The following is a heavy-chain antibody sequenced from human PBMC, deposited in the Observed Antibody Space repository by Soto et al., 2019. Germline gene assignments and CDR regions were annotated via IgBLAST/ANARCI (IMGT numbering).Heavy chain of an antibody. CDR2: ISAYNGNT. D-gene: IGHD3-3*01. Sequence: ASVKVSCKASGYTFTSYGISWVRQAPGQGLEWMGWISAYNGNTNYAQKLQGRVTMTTDTSKSTAYMELRSLRSDDTAVYYCARARAPFSIYDFWSGYYTDGMDVWGQGTTVTVSS. V-gene: IGHV1-18*04. CDR3: ARARAPFSIYDFWSGYYTDGMDV. CDR1: GYTFTSYG. J-gene: IGHJ6*02.